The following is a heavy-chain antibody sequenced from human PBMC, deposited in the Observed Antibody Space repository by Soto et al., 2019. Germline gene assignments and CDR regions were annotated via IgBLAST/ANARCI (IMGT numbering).Heavy chain of an antibody. CDR3: ARTSTDGPLYYFDY. CDR2: IYYSGST. V-gene: IGHV4-61*01. Sequence: PSETLSLTCTVSGGSVSTSSYYWSWIRQPPGKGLEWIGYIYYSGSTNYNPSLKSRVTISVDTSKNQFSLKLSSVTAADTAVYYCARTSTDGPLYYFDYWGQGTLVTVSS. D-gene: IGHD4-4*01. CDR1: GGSVSTSSYY. J-gene: IGHJ4*02.